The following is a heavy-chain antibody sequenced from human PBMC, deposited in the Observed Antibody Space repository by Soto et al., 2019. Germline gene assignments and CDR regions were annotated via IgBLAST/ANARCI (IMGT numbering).Heavy chain of an antibody. J-gene: IGHJ4*02. D-gene: IGHD3-9*01. CDR3: ASLEGLATISYYFDF. CDR1: DDSINSDKYY. Sequence: SETLSLTCSVSDDSINSDKYYWGWIRQPPGKGLEWIGSIYYRGNAYYNPSLQTRVTISLDKSKSQFSLKLNSVTAADSAVYFCASLEGLATISYYFDFWGPGALVTVSS. CDR2: IYYRGNA. V-gene: IGHV4-39*01.